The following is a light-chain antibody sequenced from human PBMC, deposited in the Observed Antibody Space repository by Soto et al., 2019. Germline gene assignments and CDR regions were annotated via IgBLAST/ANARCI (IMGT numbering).Light chain of an antibody. J-gene: IGLJ2*01. CDR2: RNN. V-gene: IGLV1-47*01. Sequence: QSVLTQPPSASGTPGQRVTISCSGSNSNIGNNYVYWYQQIPGTAPKLLIYRNNQRPSGVPDRFSGSKSGTSASLAISGLRSEDEADYYCAAWDDSLRMVFGGGTKLTVL. CDR3: AAWDDSLRMV. CDR1: NSNIGNNY.